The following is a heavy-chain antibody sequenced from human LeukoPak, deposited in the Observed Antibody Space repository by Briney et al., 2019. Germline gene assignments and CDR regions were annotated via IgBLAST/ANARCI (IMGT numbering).Heavy chain of an antibody. CDR1: GYTFTSYG. V-gene: IGHV1-18*01. CDR2: ISAYNGNT. D-gene: IGHD3-22*01. J-gene: IGHJ4*02. Sequence: ASVKVSCKASGYTFTSYGISWVRQAPGQGLEWMGWISAYNGNTNYAQKLQGRVTMTTDTSTSTAYMELRSLRSDDTAVYYCARDREIRYYYDSSGCYLGYFDYWGQGTLVTVSS. CDR3: ARDREIRYYYDSSGCYLGYFDY.